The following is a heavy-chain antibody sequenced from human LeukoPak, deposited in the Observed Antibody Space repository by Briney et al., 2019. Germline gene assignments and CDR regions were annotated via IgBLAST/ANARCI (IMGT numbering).Heavy chain of an antibody. CDR1: GFTVSSNY. J-gene: IGHJ3*02. CDR3: ARDGRWLQLAPDAFDI. Sequence: GGSLRLSCAASGFTVSSNYMTWVRQAPGKGLEWVSLIYSGDSTYYADSVKGRFTMSRDNSKNTLYLQMNSLRVEDTAVYYCARDGRWLQLAPDAFDIWGQGTTVTVSS. CDR2: IYSGDST. V-gene: IGHV3-66*01. D-gene: IGHD5-24*01.